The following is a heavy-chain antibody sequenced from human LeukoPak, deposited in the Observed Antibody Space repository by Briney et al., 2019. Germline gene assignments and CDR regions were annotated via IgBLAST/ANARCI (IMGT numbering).Heavy chain of an antibody. CDR2: ISYDATNK. V-gene: IGHV3-30*18. Sequence: GRSLRLSCAASGFTFSSSDMHWVRQAPGKGLEWVAVISYDATNKYYADSVKGRFTLSRDNSKNTLYLQTNTLRDEDTAVYYCAKTSSNYFYYFEYWGQGTLVTVSS. J-gene: IGHJ4*02. CDR1: GFTFSSSD. D-gene: IGHD2/OR15-2a*01. CDR3: AKTSSNYFYYFEY.